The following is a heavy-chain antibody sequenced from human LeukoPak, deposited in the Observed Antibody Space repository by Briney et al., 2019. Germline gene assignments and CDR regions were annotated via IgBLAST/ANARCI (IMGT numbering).Heavy chain of an antibody. Sequence: ASVKVSCKASGYTFTGYYMHWVRQAPGQGLEWMGWINPNSGGTNYAQKFQGRVTMTRDTSISTAYMELSRLRSDDTAVYYCARDPIVVVVAGYYYYSMDVWGQGTTVTVSS. CDR2: INPNSGGT. CDR3: ARDPIVVVVAGYYYYSMDV. CDR1: GYTFTGYY. V-gene: IGHV1-2*02. J-gene: IGHJ6*02. D-gene: IGHD2-15*01.